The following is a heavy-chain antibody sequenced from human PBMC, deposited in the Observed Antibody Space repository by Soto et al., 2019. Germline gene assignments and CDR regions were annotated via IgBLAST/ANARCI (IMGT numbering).Heavy chain of an antibody. V-gene: IGHV3-21*01. Sequence: PGGSLSLSCAASGFTFSSYSMNWVRQAPGKGLEWVSSISSSSSYIYYADSVKGRFTISRDNAKNSLYLQMNSLRAEDTAVYYCARASGSGWYPAVFDYWGQGTLVTVSS. D-gene: IGHD6-19*01. CDR1: GFTFSSYS. CDR2: ISSSSSYI. J-gene: IGHJ4*02. CDR3: ARASGSGWYPAVFDY.